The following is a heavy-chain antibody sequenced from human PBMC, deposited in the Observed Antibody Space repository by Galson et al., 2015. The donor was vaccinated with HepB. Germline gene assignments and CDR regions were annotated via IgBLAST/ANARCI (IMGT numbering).Heavy chain of an antibody. J-gene: IGHJ6*02. V-gene: IGHV1-8*01. CDR3: ARANGYCSGGSCYYYYGMDV. D-gene: IGHD2-15*01. Sequence: SVKVSCKASGSTFTSYDINWVRQATGQGLEWMGWMNPNSGNTGYAQKFQGRVTMTRNTSISTAYMELSSLRSEDTAVYYCARANGYCSGGSCYYYYGMDVWGQGTTVTVSS. CDR1: GSTFTSYD. CDR2: MNPNSGNT.